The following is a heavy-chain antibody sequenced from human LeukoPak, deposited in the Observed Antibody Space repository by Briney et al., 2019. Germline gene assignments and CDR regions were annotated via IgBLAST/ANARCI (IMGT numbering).Heavy chain of an antibody. D-gene: IGHD2-2*01. CDR1: GFTFSSYS. J-gene: IGHJ6*02. CDR3: ARGGVPAATSHYGMDV. V-gene: IGHV3-21*01. CDR2: ISSSSSYI. Sequence: GGSLRLSCAASGFTFSSYSMNWVRQAPGKGLEWVSSISSSSSYIYYADSVKGRFTISRDNAKNSLYLQMNSLRAENTAVYYCARGGVPAATSHYGMDVWGQGATVTVSS.